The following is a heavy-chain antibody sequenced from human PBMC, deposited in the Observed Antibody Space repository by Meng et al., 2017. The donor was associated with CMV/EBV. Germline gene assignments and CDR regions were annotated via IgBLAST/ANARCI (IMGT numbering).Heavy chain of an antibody. CDR2: ISGSGGST. D-gene: IGHD3-3*01. V-gene: IGHV3-23*01. J-gene: IGHJ6*02. Sequence: GESLKISCAASGFTVSSYAMSWVRQAPGKGLEWVSAISGSGGSTYYADSVKGRFTISRDNSKNTLYLQMNSLRAEDTAVYYCASKFWSGFYYYGMDVWGQGTTVTVSS. CDR3: ASKFWSGFYYYGMDV. CDR1: GFTVSSYA.